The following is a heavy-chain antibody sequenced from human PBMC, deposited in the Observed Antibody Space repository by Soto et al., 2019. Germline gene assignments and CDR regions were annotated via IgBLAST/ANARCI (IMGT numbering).Heavy chain of an antibody. Sequence: GGSLRLSCAASGFTFSDYYMSWIRQTPGKGLEWVSYISSSGSTIYYADSVKGRFTISRDNAKNSLYLQMNSLRAEDTAVYYCARSAFNLAFDIWGQGTMVTVSS. CDR3: ARSAFNLAFDI. V-gene: IGHV3-11*01. J-gene: IGHJ3*02. CDR1: GFTFSDYY. CDR2: ISSSGSTI.